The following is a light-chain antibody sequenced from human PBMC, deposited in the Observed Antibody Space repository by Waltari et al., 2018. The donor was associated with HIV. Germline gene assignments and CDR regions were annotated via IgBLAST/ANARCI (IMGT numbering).Light chain of an antibody. CDR1: SSNIGSNY. CDR3: QSYDSSLSGSV. Sequence: QSVLTQPPSASGTPGQRVTISCSGSSSNIGSNYVYWYQQLPGRAPKLLIDRNNQRPSGVPDRFSGSKSGTSASLAITVLQAEDEADYYCQSYDSSLSGSVFGGGTKLTVL. CDR2: RNN. V-gene: IGLV1-47*01. J-gene: IGLJ3*02.